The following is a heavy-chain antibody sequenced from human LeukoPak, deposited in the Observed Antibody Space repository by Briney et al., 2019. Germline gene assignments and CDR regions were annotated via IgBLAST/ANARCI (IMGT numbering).Heavy chain of an antibody. CDR3: ASRIFMTAGNSAFDI. J-gene: IGHJ3*02. CDR1: GGSISSNTW. CDR2: LYHTGST. Sequence: GTLSLTCAVSGGSISSNTWWSWVRQPPGKGLEWIGELYHTGSTNYNPSLKSRLTISVDKSKNQFSLKLNSVTAADTAVYYCASRIFMTAGNSAFDIWGQGTVVTVSS. V-gene: IGHV4-4*02. D-gene: IGHD6-13*01.